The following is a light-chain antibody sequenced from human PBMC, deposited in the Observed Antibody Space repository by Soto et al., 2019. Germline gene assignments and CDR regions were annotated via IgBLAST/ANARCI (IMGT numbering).Light chain of an antibody. CDR2: GAS. CDR3: QQRSKMPLT. Sequence: EIVLTQSPGTLSLSPGEGASLSCRASQSVHTFLAWYQQKPGQAPRLLIYGASTRATGVPARFSGTGSETDFTLTISSLEPEDFAIYYCQQRSKMPLTFGHGTKVDIK. V-gene: IGKV3-11*01. J-gene: IGKJ1*01. CDR1: QSVHTF.